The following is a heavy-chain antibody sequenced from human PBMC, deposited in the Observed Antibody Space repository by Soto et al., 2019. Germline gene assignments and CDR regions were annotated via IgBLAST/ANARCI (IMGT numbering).Heavy chain of an antibody. Sequence: SETLSLTCSVSGDSISTVDYSWAWIRQPPGQALEYIGYIYKSATTYYNPSFESRVAISLDTSKSQFSLNVTSVTAADTAVYFCARGRYCLTGRCFPNWFDSWGQGTLVTVSS. V-gene: IGHV4-30-4*01. CDR3: ARGRYCLTGRCFPNWFDS. J-gene: IGHJ5*01. CDR1: GDSISTVDYS. CDR2: IYKSATT. D-gene: IGHD2-15*01.